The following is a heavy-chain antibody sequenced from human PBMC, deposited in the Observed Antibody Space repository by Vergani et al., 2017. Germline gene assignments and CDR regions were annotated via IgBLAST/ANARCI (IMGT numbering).Heavy chain of an antibody. CDR1: GFTFSSYS. D-gene: IGHD1-1*01. V-gene: IGHV3-48*01. Sequence: EVQLVESGGGLVQPGGSLRLSCAASGFTFSSYSMNWVRQAPGKGLEWVSYISSSSSTIYYADSVKGRFTISRDNAKNSLYLQMNSLRAEDTAVYYCARVCPNGFDYWGQGTLVTVSS. J-gene: IGHJ4*02. CDR3: ARVCPNGFDY. CDR2: ISSSSSTI.